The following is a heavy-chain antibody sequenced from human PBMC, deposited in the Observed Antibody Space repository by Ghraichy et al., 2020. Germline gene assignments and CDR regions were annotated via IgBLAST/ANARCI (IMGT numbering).Heavy chain of an antibody. J-gene: IGHJ4*02. V-gene: IGHV3-33*01. Sequence: GGSLRLSCAASGFTFSSYGMHWVRQAPGKGLEWVAVIWYDGSQKYYGDSVKGRFTISRDDSKNTLYLQMNSLRAEDTAVYYCGRDGRGRWHFDLWGQGTLVTVSS. CDR2: IWYDGSQK. CDR1: GFTFSSYG. CDR3: GRDGRGRWHFDL. D-gene: IGHD3-10*01.